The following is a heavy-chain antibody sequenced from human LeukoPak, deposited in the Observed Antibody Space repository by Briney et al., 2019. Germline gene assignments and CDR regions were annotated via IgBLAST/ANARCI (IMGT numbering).Heavy chain of an antibody. V-gene: IGHV4-30-4*01. Sequence: PSQTQSLTCTVSGGSISSGDYYWSWIRQPPGKGLEWIGYIYYSGSTYYNPTLKSRVTISVDTSNNQFSLKLSSVTAADTAVYYCARDLPALVPVYWGQGTLVTVSS. CDR2: IYYSGST. D-gene: IGHD5-18*01. CDR3: ARDLPALVPVY. CDR1: GGSISSGDYY. J-gene: IGHJ4*02.